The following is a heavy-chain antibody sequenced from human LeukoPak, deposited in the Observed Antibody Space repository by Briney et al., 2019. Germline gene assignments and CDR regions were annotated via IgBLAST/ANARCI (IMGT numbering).Heavy chain of an antibody. V-gene: IGHV1-2*06. CDR2: INPNSVGT. Sequence: GASVKVSCKGSGYTFTGNYMHRVRQAPGQGLEWMGRINPNSVGTNYAQKFQGRVTMTRDTSISTAYMELSRLRSDDTAVYYCARRSYSGYDLGFDYWGQGTLVTVSS. CDR3: ARRSYSGYDLGFDY. J-gene: IGHJ4*02. CDR1: GYTFTGNY. D-gene: IGHD5-12*01.